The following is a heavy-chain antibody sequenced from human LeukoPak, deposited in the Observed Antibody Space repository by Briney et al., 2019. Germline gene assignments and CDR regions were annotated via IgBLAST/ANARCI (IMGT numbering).Heavy chain of an antibody. V-gene: IGHV4-61*02. J-gene: IGHJ4*02. Sequence: PSQTLSLTCTVSGGSISSGSYYWSWIRQPAGKGLEWIGRTYTSGSTNYNPSLKSRVTISVDTSKNQFSLKLSSVTAADTAVYYCARLLRRSGDRFDYWGQGTLVTVSS. CDR3: ARLLRRSGDRFDY. CDR1: GGSISSGSYY. D-gene: IGHD2-21*02. CDR2: TYTSGST.